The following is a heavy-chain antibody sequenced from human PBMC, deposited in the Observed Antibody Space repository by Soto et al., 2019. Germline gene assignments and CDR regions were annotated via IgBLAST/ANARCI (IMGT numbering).Heavy chain of an antibody. V-gene: IGHV4-61*01. CDR2: AYYSGST. D-gene: IGHD2-8*02. J-gene: IGHJ6*02. CDR3: ARFTNMVLGGMDV. Sequence: QVQLQESGPGLVKPSETLSLTCTVSGGSVSSGSYYWSWIRQPPGKGLEWIGYAYYSGSTNYNPSLTSRVTISVDTPKNQYSLKLSSVTAADTAVYYCARFTNMVLGGMDVWGQGTTVTVSS. CDR1: GGSVSSGSYY.